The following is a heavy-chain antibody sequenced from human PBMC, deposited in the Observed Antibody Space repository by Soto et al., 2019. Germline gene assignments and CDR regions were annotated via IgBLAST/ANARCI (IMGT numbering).Heavy chain of an antibody. CDR2: INPNSGGT. D-gene: IGHD1-20*01. J-gene: IGHJ4*02. Sequence: ASVKVSCKASGYTFTGYYMHWVRQAPGQGLEWMGWINPNSGGTDYAQKFQGWVTMTRDTSISTAYMELSRLRSDDTAVYYCARGGYNWKDYFDYWGQGTLVTVSS. CDR1: GYTFTGYY. V-gene: IGHV1-2*04. CDR3: ARGGYNWKDYFDY.